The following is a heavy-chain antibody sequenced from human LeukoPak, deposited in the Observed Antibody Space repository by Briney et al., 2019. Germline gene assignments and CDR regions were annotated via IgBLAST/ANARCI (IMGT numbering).Heavy chain of an antibody. CDR1: GFTVSSNY. CDR2: IYSGGST. V-gene: IGHV3-66*01. J-gene: IGHJ4*02. D-gene: IGHD3-22*01. CDR3: ARDDSSGYYHIGPLAY. Sequence: GGSLRLSCAASGFTVSSNYMSWVRQAPGKGLEWDSVIYSGGSTYYADSVKGRFTISRDNSKNTLYLQMNSLRAEDTAVYYCARDDSSGYYHIGPLAYWGQGTLVTVSS.